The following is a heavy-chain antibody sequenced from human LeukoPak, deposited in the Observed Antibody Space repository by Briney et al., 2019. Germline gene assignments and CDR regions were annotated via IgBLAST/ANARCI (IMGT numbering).Heavy chain of an antibody. CDR2: MSTSGNS. J-gene: IGHJ5*02. CDR1: GGSISDYY. V-gene: IGHV4-4*07. D-gene: IGHD6-25*01. CDR3: ARESGSMRWFDP. Sequence: SETLSLTCTVSGGSISDYYWSWIRQPAGKGLEWIGRMSTSGNSNYIPSLVSRVTMSVDTSKNQFSLNLSSVTAADTAVYYCARESGSMRWFDPWGRGTLVTVSS.